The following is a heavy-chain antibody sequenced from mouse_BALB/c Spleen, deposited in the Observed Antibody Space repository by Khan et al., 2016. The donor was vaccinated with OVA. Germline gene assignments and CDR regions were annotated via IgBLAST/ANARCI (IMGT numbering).Heavy chain of an antibody. J-gene: IGHJ4*01. CDR2: INPDSSTI. Sequence: VKLLQSGAGLVQPGGSLKLSCAASGFAFTSYWMRWVRQAPGKGLEWIGEINPDSSTINYTPSLKDKLIISRDNAKNTLYLQMSKVRSEDTALYYYARGLRRYDYAMDYWGQGTSVTVSS. D-gene: IGHD2-2*01. V-gene: IGHV4-1*02. CDR3: ARGLRRYDYAMDY. CDR1: GFAFTSYW.